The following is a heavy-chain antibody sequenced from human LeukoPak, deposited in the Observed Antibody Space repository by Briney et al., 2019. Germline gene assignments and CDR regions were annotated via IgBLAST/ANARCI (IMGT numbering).Heavy chain of an antibody. Sequence: GGSLRLSCAASGFTFSSYWMNWVRQAPGKGLVWVSRIASDGSSTTYADSVKGRFSISRDNAKNTLYLQMNSLRAEDTAVYYCARDLTYYYDSSGYYGFDYWGQGTLVTVSS. J-gene: IGHJ4*02. CDR2: IASDGSST. CDR1: GFTFSSYW. CDR3: ARDLTYYYDSSGYYGFDY. V-gene: IGHV3-74*01. D-gene: IGHD3-22*01.